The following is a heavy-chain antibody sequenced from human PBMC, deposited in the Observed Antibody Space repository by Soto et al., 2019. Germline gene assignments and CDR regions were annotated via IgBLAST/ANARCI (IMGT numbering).Heavy chain of an antibody. J-gene: IGHJ2*01. V-gene: IGHV3-7*05. D-gene: IGHD6-19*01. Sequence: EVQLVESGGGLVQPGGSLRLSCAASGFTFSSYWMSWVRQAPGKGLEWVANIKQEGSEKYYVDSVKGRFTISRDNAKNSLYLQMNSLRAEDTAVYYCAREERGQWLVSDWYFDRWGRGTLVTVSS. CDR2: IKQEGSEK. CDR3: AREERGQWLVSDWYFDR. CDR1: GFTFSSYW.